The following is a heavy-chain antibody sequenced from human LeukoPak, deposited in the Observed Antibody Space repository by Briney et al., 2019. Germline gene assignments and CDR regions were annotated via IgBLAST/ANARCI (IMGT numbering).Heavy chain of an antibody. V-gene: IGHV3-53*01. Sequence: PGGSLRLSCAASGFTVSSNYMSWVRQAPGKGLEWVSVIYSGGSTYYADSVKGRFTISRDNSKNTLYLQMNSLRAEDTAVYYCARQLLRYFDWLPYFDYWGQGTLVTVSS. D-gene: IGHD3-9*01. CDR1: GFTVSSNY. J-gene: IGHJ4*02. CDR2: IYSGGST. CDR3: ARQLLRYFDWLPYFDY.